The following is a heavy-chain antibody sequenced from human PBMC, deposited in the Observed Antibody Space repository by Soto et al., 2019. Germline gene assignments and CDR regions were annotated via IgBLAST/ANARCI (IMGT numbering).Heavy chain of an antibody. Sequence: RASVKVSCKASGYTFTGYYMHWVRQAPGQGLEWMGWINPNSGGTNYAQKFQGWVTMTRDTSISTAYMELSRLRSDDTAVYYCARGAIVVVPAAPYWADYYGMDVWGQGTTVTVS. V-gene: IGHV1-2*04. CDR2: INPNSGGT. CDR3: ARGAIVVVPAAPYWADYYGMDV. J-gene: IGHJ6*02. CDR1: GYTFTGYY. D-gene: IGHD2-2*01.